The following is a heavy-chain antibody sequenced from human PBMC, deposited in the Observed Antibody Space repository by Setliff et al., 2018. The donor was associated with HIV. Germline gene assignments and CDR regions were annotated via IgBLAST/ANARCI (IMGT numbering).Heavy chain of an antibody. J-gene: IGHJ5*02. Sequence: GGSLRLSCAASGFTFSSAWMTWVRQAPGKGLEWVSGIIGSGLTTYYADSVKGRFTISRDNSKNTLYLQMNSLRGEDTAVYYCAKGGFGVPVAYATPLSWGQGTLVTVSS. CDR3: AKGGFGVPVAYATPLS. V-gene: IGHV3-23*01. CDR2: IIGSGLTT. D-gene: IGHD6-19*01. CDR1: GFTFSSAW.